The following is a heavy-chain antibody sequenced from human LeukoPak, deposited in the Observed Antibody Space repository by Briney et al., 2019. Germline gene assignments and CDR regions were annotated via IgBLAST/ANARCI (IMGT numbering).Heavy chain of an antibody. Sequence: PGGSLRLSCAASGFTFSSYGMHWVRQAPGKGLEWVGFIRSRDGTTEYAASVRGRFTISRDESKGIAYLQMNSLKTEDTAVYYCNRWHISGVSYSNVWGQGTLVSVSS. CDR1: GFTFSSYG. D-gene: IGHD3-22*01. V-gene: IGHV3-49*04. CDR3: NRWHISGVSYSNV. CDR2: IRSRDGTT. J-gene: IGHJ4*02.